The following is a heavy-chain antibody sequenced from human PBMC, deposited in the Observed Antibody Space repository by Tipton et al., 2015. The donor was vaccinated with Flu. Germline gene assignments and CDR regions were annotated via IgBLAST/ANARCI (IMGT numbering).Heavy chain of an antibody. CDR3: ARELELQHYGMDV. V-gene: IGHV1-2*06. CDR1: GYTFAGYY. J-gene: IGHJ6*02. CDR2: INPNSGGT. D-gene: IGHD1-7*01. Sequence: QVQLVQSGAEVKKPGASVKVSCKASGYTFAGYYMHWVRQAPGQGLEWMGRINPNSGGTNYAQKFQGRVTMTRDSSISTAYMELSRLRSDDTAVYYCARELELQHYGMDVWGQGTTVTVSS.